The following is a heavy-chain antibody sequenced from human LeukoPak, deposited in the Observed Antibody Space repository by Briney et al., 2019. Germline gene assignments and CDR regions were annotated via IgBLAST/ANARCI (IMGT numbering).Heavy chain of an antibody. CDR2: IYCSGST. J-gene: IGHJ4*02. CDR3: ARGSGMATTSFDY. Sequence: PSETLSLTCTVSGGSISSYYWSWIRQPPGKGLEWIGYIYCSGSTNYNPSLKSRVTISVDTSKNQFSLKLSSVTAADTAVYYCARGSGMATTSFDYWGQGTLVTVSS. CDR1: GGSISSYY. D-gene: IGHD5-24*01. V-gene: IGHV4-59*01.